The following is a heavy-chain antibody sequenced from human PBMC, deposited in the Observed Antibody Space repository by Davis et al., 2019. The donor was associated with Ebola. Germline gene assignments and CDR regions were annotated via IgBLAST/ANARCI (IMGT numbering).Heavy chain of an antibody. CDR2: IDGGGSST. V-gene: IGHV3-48*01. CDR3: VREGRLTSRFDS. CDR1: GFPLVNYN. D-gene: IGHD3-10*01. Sequence: PGGSLRLSCATSGFPLVNYNMNWVRQAPGKGLEWIAYIDGGGSSTYYKDSVKGRFTISRDTATNSLFLQMNNLRGDDTAVYFCVREGRLTSRFDSWGQGTLVTVSS. J-gene: IGHJ4*02.